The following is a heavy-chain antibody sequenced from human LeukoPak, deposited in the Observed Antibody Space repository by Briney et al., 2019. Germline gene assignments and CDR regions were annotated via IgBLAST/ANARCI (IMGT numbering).Heavy chain of an antibody. V-gene: IGHV3-74*01. Sequence: AGGSLRLSCAASGFTVSSYWMHWVRHAPGKGLVWVSRINSDGSTITYADSVKGRFTISRDNAKNTLYLQMNSLRAEDTAVDYGARVTVSSSEVIFDYWGQGSRVIVSS. D-gene: IGHD1-20*01. CDR2: INSDGSTI. J-gene: IGHJ4*02. CDR3: ARVTVSSSEVIFDY. CDR1: GFTVSSYW.